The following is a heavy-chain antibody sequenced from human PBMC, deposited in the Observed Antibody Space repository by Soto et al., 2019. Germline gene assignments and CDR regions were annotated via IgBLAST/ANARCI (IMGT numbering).Heavy chain of an antibody. CDR3: TRDPSTVTIYYYYYGMDV. J-gene: IGHJ6*02. CDR2: IRSKAYGGTT. V-gene: IGHV3-49*04. CDR1: GFTFGDYA. D-gene: IGHD4-4*01. Sequence: GGSLRLSCTASGFTFGDYAMSWVRQAPGKGLAWVGFIRSKAYGGTTEYAASVKGRFTISRDDSKSIAYLQMNSLKTEDTAVYYCTRDPSTVTIYYYYYGMDVWGQGTTVTVSS.